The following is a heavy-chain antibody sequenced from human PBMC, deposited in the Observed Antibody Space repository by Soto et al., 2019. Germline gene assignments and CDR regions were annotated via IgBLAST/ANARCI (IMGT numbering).Heavy chain of an antibody. D-gene: IGHD3-3*01. CDR1: GGTFSSYA. V-gene: IGHV1-69*01. CDR2: IIPIFGTA. J-gene: IGHJ6*02. CDR3: ASPRRYYDFWSGTYGMDV. Sequence: QVQLVLSGAEVKKPGSSVKVSCKASGGTFSSYAISWVRQAPGQGLEWMGGIIPIFGTANYAQKFQGRVTITADESTSTAYMELSSLRSEDTAVYYCASPRRYYDFWSGTYGMDVWGQGTTVTVSS.